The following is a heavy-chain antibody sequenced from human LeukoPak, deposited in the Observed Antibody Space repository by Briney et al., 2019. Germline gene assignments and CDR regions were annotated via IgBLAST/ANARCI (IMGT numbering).Heavy chain of an antibody. CDR2: ISGSGDST. J-gene: IGHJ4*02. Sequence: GGSLRLSCAASGFTFSSYAMSWVRQAPGKGLEWVSAISGSGDSTHYADSVKGRFTISRDNSKNTVYLQMNSLRAEDTAVYYCTRVHTSSGYWGYSADYWGQGTLVTVSS. CDR1: GFTFSSYA. CDR3: TRVHTSSGYWGYSADY. D-gene: IGHD3-22*01. V-gene: IGHV3-23*01.